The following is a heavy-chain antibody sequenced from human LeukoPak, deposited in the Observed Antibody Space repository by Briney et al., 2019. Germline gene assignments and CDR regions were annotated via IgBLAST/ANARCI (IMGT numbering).Heavy chain of an antibody. CDR2: IIGGGGST. CDR3: VKATEVTMIRGVVDY. Sequence: GGSLRLSCAASGFPFSSHGMSWVRQAPGKGLEWVSGIIGGGGSTYYADSVKGRFTISGDNSKNTLYLQMNSLRPEDTAFYYCVKATEVTMIRGVVDYWGQGTLVTVSS. D-gene: IGHD3-10*01. V-gene: IGHV3-23*01. CDR1: GFPFSSHG. J-gene: IGHJ4*02.